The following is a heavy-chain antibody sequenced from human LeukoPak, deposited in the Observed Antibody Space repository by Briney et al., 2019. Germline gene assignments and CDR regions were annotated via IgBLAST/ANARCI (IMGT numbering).Heavy chain of an antibody. J-gene: IGHJ4*02. D-gene: IGHD6-19*01. CDR1: GGSISSSNW. CDR2: IYHSGST. Sequence: SGTLSLTCAVSGGSISSSNWWSWVRQPPGKGLEWIGEIYHSGSTNYNPSLKSRVTISVDKSKNQFSLKLSSVTAADTAVYYCARETGVAVAGNYFDYWGQGTLVTVSS. V-gene: IGHV4-4*02. CDR3: ARETGVAVAGNYFDY.